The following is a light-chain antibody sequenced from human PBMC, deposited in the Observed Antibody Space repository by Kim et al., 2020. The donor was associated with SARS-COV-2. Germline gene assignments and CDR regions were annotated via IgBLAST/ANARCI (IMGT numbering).Light chain of an antibody. V-gene: IGLV3-1*01. CDR2: QDS. J-gene: IGLJ2*01. Sequence: SYELTQPPSVSVSPGQTASITCSGDKLGDKYACWYQQKPGQSPVLVIYQDSKRPSRIPERFSGSNSGNTATLTISGTQAMDEADYYCPAWDSSTVVFGGG. CDR3: PAWDSSTVV. CDR1: KLGDKY.